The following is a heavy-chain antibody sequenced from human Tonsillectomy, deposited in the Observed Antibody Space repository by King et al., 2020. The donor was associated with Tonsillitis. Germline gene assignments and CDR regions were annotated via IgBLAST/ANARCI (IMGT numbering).Heavy chain of an antibody. CDR1: GFTFSSYA. CDR3: TKDQGSSFYYDAPDI. D-gene: IGHD3-22*01. J-gene: IGHJ3*02. CDR2: ISGSGDST. V-gene: IGHV3-23*04. Sequence: VQLVESGGGLVQPGGSLRFSCAASGFTFSSYAMSWVRQAPGKGLEWVSTISGSGDSTHCADSVKGRFTISRDNSKNTLYLQMNSLRVEDTAVYYCTKDQGSSFYYDAPDIWGQGTMVTVSS.